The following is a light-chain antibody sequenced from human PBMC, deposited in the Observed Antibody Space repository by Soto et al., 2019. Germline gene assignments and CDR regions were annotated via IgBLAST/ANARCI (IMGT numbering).Light chain of an antibody. CDR3: SSFSVGSPL. Sequence: QSVLTQPPSVSGAPGQRVTISCTGSSSNIGAGYHVHWYQQLPGTAPKLLMYTNNNRPSGVSPRFSGSKSGNTASLTISGLQAEDEADYYCSSFSVGSPLFATGTKVTVL. CDR2: TNN. J-gene: IGLJ1*01. CDR1: SSNIGAGYH. V-gene: IGLV1-40*01.